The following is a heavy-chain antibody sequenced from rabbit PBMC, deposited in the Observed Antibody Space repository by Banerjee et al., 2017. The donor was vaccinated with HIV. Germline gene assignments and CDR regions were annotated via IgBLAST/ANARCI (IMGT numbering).Heavy chain of an antibody. V-gene: IGHV1S40*01. D-gene: IGHD4-1*01. CDR1: GFTLSSYY. J-gene: IGHJ4*01. Sequence: QSLEEAGGDLVKPGASLTLTCTASGFTLSSYYMCWVRQAAGKGLECIACIYAGNSGSTYYASWVNGRFTISKTSSTTVTLQMTSLTAADTATYFCARDLAGVIGWNFDLWGPGTLVTVS. CDR2: IYAGNSGST. CDR3: ARDLAGVIGWNFDL.